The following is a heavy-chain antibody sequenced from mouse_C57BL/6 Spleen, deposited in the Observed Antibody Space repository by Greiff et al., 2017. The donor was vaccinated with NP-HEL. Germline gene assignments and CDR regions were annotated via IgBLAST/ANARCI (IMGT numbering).Heavy chain of an antibody. CDR2: IRSKSNNYAT. Sequence: EVQRVESGGGLVQPKGSLKLSCAASGFSFNTYAMNWVRQAPGKGLEWVARIRSKSNNYATYYADSVKDRFTISRDDSESMLYLQMNNLKTEDTAMYYCVRHYSNYWYFDVWGTGTTVTVSS. J-gene: IGHJ1*03. CDR3: VRHYSNYWYFDV. D-gene: IGHD2-5*01. V-gene: IGHV10-1*01. CDR1: GFSFNTYA.